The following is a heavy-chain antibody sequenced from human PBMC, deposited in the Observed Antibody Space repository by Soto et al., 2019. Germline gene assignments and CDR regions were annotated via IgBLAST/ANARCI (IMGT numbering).Heavy chain of an antibody. CDR3: ARTRGFENDDFDI. CDR2: IYYSGST. V-gene: IGHV4-59*08. Sequence: SETLSLTCTVSGGSISSYYWSWIRQPPGKGLEWIGYIYYSGSTNYNPSLKSRVTISVDTSKNQFSLKLSSVTAADTAEYYCARTRGFENDDFDIWGQGTMVTVSS. J-gene: IGHJ3*02. CDR1: GGSISSYY.